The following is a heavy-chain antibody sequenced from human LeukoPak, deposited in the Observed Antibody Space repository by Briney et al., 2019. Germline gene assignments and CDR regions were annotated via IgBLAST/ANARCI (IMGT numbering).Heavy chain of an antibody. Sequence: SVKVSCKPSGGTFSSYAISWVRQAPGQGLEWMGGIIPIFGTANYAQKFQGRVTITTDESTSTAYMELSSLRSEDTAVYYCARGFPIYCSSTSCYRSGWFDPWGQGTLVTVSS. J-gene: IGHJ5*02. CDR2: IIPIFGTA. V-gene: IGHV1-69*05. D-gene: IGHD2-2*01. CDR3: ARGFPIYCSSTSCYRSGWFDP. CDR1: GGTFSSYA.